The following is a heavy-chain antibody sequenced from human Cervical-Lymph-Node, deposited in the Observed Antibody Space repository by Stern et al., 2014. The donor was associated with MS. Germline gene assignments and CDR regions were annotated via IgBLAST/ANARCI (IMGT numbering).Heavy chain of an antibody. Sequence: QVQLVESGAEVKKPGSSVKVSCKASGGTFSSYAISWVRQAPGQGLEWMGGIIPIFGTANYAQKFQGRVTITADESTSTAYMELSSLRSEDTAVYYCARGADYYGSGRGPHFDYWGQGTLVTVSS. CDR1: GGTFSSYA. V-gene: IGHV1-69*01. CDR2: IIPIFGTA. D-gene: IGHD3-10*01. CDR3: ARGADYYGSGRGPHFDY. J-gene: IGHJ4*02.